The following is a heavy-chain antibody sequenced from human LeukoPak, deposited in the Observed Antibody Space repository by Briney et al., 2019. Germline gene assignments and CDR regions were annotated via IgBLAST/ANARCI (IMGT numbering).Heavy chain of an antibody. V-gene: IGHV3-7*01. D-gene: IGHD1-26*01. CDR3: ARDVVGSLDY. CDR1: GFTVSTYW. J-gene: IGHJ4*02. Sequence: PGGSLRLSCAASGFTVSTYWMAWVRQAPGKGLEWVANIKGDESAKHQADSVKGRFTISRDNVQNSVYLQMSSLRGEDTAVYYCARDVVGSLDYWGQGTLVTVSS. CDR2: IKGDESAK.